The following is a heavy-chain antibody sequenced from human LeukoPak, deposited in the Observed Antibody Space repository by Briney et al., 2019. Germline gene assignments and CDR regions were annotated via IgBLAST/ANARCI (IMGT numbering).Heavy chain of an antibody. J-gene: IGHJ4*02. V-gene: IGHV3-33*01. D-gene: IGHD6-6*01. CDR3: ARDYLPSSSLGVDY. CDR2: IWYDGSNK. CDR1: GFTFSSYG. Sequence: PGRSLRLSCAASGFTFSSYGMHWVRQAPGKGLKGVAVIWYDGSNKYYADSVKGRFTISRDNSKNTLYLQMNSLRAEDTAVYYCARDYLPSSSLGVDYWGPGTLVTVSS.